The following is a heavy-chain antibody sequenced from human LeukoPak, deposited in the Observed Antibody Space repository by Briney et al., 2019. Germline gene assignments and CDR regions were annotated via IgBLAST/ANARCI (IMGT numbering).Heavy chain of an antibody. D-gene: IGHD3-10*01. CDR1: GYSFISYW. Sequence: GESLKISCKGSGYSFISYWIGWVRQMPGKGLEWMGIIYPGDSDTRYSPSFQGQVTISADKSISTAYLQWSSLKASDTAMYYCARRDIDSGSKHNNWFDPWGQGTLVTVSS. J-gene: IGHJ5*02. CDR2: IYPGDSDT. CDR3: ARRDIDSGSKHNNWFDP. V-gene: IGHV5-51*01.